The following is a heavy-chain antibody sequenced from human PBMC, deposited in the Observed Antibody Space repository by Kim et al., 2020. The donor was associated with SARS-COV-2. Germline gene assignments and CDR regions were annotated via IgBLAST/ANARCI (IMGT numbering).Heavy chain of an antibody. J-gene: IGHJ4*02. CDR2: NT. Sequence: NTQYSQKFQGRVTITRDTSANTAYMELRRLTTKNTAIYYCARDMDPTVYDYWGQGTLVTVSS. V-gene: IGHV1-3*01. CDR3: ARDMDPTVYDY. D-gene: IGHD4-4*01.